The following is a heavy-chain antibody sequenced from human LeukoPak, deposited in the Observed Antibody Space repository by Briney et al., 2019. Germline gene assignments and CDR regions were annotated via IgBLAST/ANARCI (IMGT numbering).Heavy chain of an antibody. V-gene: IGHV4-61*02. J-gene: IGHJ6*03. CDR2: IYTSGGT. Sequence: SQTLSLTCTVSGGSISSGSYYWSWIRQPAGKGLEWIGRIYTSGGTNYNPSLKSRVTISVDTSKNQFSLKLSSVTAADTAVYYCARARYYMDVWGKGTTVTISS. CDR1: GGSISSGSYY. CDR3: ARARYYMDV.